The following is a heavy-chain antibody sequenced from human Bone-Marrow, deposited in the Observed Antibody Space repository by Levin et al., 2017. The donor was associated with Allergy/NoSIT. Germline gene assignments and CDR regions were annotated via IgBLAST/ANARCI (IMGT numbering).Heavy chain of an antibody. CDR3: TREAVVTALNHYHYFGMDV. CDR2: ISGDGDI. Sequence: PGGSLRLSCAASGFIVSDNYMNWVRQAPGKGLEWVSVISGDGDIYYGDSVKDRCTISRDTSKNTVYLQMNHLRVEDTAVYYCTREAVVTALNHYHYFGMDVWGQGTTVTV. CDR1: GFIVSDNY. J-gene: IGHJ6*02. V-gene: IGHV3-66*01. D-gene: IGHD2-21*02.